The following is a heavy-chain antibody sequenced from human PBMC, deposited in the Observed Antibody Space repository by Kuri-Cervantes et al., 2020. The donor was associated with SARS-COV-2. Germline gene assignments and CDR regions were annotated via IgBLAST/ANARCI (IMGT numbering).Heavy chain of an antibody. Sequence: GPTLVKPTQTLTLTCTVSGFTLTTKGMRVSWIRQPPGKALEWLARLDWDEDKFYSSSLKTRLTLSKDTSKNQVVLTMTNVDPVDTATYFCAREGISVVGTDYFDYWGQGILVTVSS. D-gene: IGHD6-19*01. CDR1: GFTLTTKGMR. V-gene: IGHV2-70*04. CDR2: LDWDEDK. CDR3: AREGISVVGTDYFDY. J-gene: IGHJ4*02.